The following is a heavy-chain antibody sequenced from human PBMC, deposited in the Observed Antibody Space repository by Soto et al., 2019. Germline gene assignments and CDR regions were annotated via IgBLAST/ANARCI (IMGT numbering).Heavy chain of an antibody. D-gene: IGHD1-26*01. J-gene: IGHJ4*02. CDR1: GGSISGSSYF. Sequence: SETLSLTCTVSGGSISGSSYFWDWIRQPPGKGLEWMGSIYYRGSTDYNPSLKSRVTISVDTSKNHFSLQLTSVTATDTAVYYCARHLGSIDFWGQGTLVTVSS. V-gene: IGHV4-39*01. CDR2: IYYRGST. CDR3: ARHLGSIDF.